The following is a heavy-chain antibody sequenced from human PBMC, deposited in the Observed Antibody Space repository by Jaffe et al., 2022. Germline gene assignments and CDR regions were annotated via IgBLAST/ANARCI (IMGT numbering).Heavy chain of an antibody. CDR3: ARGNSVGVYFDY. CDR1: GVSISSGGYF. CDR2: IYTGGST. J-gene: IGHJ4*02. D-gene: IGHD2-21*01. Sequence: QVQLQASGPGLVKPSQTLSLTCTVSGVSISSGGYFWSWIRQPAGKGLEWIGRIYTGGSTYYNPSLKSRVSISVDTSENQFSLKLSSVTAADTAVYYCARGNSVGVYFDYWGQGTLVTVSS. V-gene: IGHV4-61*02.